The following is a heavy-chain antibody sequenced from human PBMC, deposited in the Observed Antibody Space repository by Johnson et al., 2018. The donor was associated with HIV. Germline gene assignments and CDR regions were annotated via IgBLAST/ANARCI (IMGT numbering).Heavy chain of an antibody. CDR3: AKDPEEMATRGDAFDI. V-gene: IGHV3-30*02. D-gene: IGHD5-24*01. Sequence: QVQLVESGGGVVQPGRSLRLSCAASGFTFSSYGMHWVRQAPGKGLEWVAFIRYDGSNKYYADSVKGRFTISRDNFKNTLYLQMNSLSTEDTAVHYCAKDPEEMATRGDAFDIWGQVTMVTVSS. CDR2: IRYDGSNK. J-gene: IGHJ3*02. CDR1: GFTFSSYG.